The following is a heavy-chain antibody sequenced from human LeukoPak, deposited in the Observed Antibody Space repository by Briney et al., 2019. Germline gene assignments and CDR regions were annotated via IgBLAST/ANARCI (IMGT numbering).Heavy chain of an antibody. Sequence: GGSLRLSCAASGFTVSSNYMTWVRQAPGKGLEWVSVVYGGDTTYYADSVKGRFTISRDNSKNTLYLQMNNLRADGTAVYYCAKKGQADDYGKPDWGQGTLVTVSS. CDR3: AKKGQADDYGKPD. D-gene: IGHD4-17*01. V-gene: IGHV3-53*01. CDR1: GFTVSSNY. J-gene: IGHJ4*02. CDR2: VYGGDTT.